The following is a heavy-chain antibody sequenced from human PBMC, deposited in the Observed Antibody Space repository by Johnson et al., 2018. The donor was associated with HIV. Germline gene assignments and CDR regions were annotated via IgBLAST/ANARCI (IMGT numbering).Heavy chain of an antibody. V-gene: IGHV3-30-3*01. D-gene: IGHD5-24*01. CDR2: ISYDGSNK. CDR1: VFTSSSYA. CDR3: VVDGYKGSFNAFDI. Sequence: QMLLVESGGGVVQPGRSRRLSCASSVFTSSSYAMQWDRRAPGTELGWVGVISYDGSNKYYADSVTGRSTIARDNSKNTLYLQMNSLRAEDTAVYYCVVDGYKGSFNAFDIWGQGTMVTVSS. J-gene: IGHJ3*02.